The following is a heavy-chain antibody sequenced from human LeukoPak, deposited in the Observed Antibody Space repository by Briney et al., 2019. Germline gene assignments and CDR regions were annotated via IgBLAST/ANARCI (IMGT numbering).Heavy chain of an antibody. J-gene: IGHJ6*03. D-gene: IGHD2-15*01. Sequence: SVKVSCKASVGTFSSYAISWVRQAPGQGLEWMGGIIPIFGTANYAQKFQGRVTITTDESTSTAYMELSSLRSEDTAVYYCASHPCSGGSCYDYYYYYMDVWGKGTTVTVSS. CDR1: VGTFSSYA. V-gene: IGHV1-69*05. CDR3: ASHPCSGGSCYDYYYYYMDV. CDR2: IIPIFGTA.